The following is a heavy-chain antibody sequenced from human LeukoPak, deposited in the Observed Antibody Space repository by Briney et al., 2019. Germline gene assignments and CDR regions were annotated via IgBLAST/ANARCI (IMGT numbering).Heavy chain of an antibody. D-gene: IGHD2-15*01. CDR1: GFTVSSNY. Sequence: GGSLRLSCAASGFTVSSNYMSWVRQAPGKGLEWVSVIYSGGSTYYADSVKGRFTISRDNAKNSLYLQMNSLRAEDTAVYYCARGLGYCSGGSCSTLYYYYYYGMDVWGQGTTVTVSS. CDR2: IYSGGST. CDR3: ARGLGYCSGGSCSTLYYYYYYGMDV. V-gene: IGHV3-53*01. J-gene: IGHJ6*02.